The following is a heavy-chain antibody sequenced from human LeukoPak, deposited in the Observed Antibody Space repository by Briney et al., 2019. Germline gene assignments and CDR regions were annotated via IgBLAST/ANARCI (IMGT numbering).Heavy chain of an antibody. CDR1: GGSISSGSYY. D-gene: IGHD2-2*01. Sequence: PSETLSLTCTGSGGSISSGSYYWSWIRQPAGKGLEWIGRIYTSGSTNYNPSLKSRVTISVDTSKNQFSLKLSSVTAADTAVYYCARDLRNRAGVCRSTSCYSDAFDIRGQGTRVTVSS. J-gene: IGHJ3*02. CDR2: IYTSGST. CDR3: ARDLRNRAGVCRSTSCYSDAFDI. V-gene: IGHV4-61*02.